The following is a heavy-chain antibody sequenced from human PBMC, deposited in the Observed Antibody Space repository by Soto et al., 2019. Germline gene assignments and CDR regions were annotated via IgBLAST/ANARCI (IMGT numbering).Heavy chain of an antibody. D-gene: IGHD6-13*01. Sequence: ASVKVSCKASGYTFTGYYMHWVRQAPGQGLEWMGWINPNSGGTNYAQKFQGWVTMTRDTSISTAYMELSRLRSDDTAVYYCAREEVISSSWYGSYYFDYWGQGALVTVSS. CDR2: INPNSGGT. J-gene: IGHJ4*02. CDR1: GYTFTGYY. CDR3: AREEVISSSWYGSYYFDY. V-gene: IGHV1-2*04.